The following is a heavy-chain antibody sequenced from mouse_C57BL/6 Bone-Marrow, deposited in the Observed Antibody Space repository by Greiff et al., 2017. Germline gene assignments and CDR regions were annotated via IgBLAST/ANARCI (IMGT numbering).Heavy chain of an antibody. CDR2: IDPETGGT. D-gene: IGHD2-3*01. CDR1: GYTFTDYE. Sequence: QVQLQQSGAELVRPGASVTLSCKASGYTFTDYEMHWVKQTPVHGLEWIGAIDPETGGTAYNQKFKGKAILTADKSSSTAYMELRSLTSEDSAVYYCTRDGYYVKFAYGGQGTLVTVSA. J-gene: IGHJ3*01. V-gene: IGHV1-15*01. CDR3: TRDGYYVKFAY.